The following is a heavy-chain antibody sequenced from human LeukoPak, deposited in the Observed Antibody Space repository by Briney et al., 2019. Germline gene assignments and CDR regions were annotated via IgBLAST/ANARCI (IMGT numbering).Heavy chain of an antibody. CDR1: GFTFSNYG. CDR3: AKEYGYTYGEFDY. D-gene: IGHD5-18*01. Sequence: GGSLRLSCAASGFTFSNYGMSWVRQAPGKGLEWVSAISGSGVSTYYADSVKGRFTISRDNSKNTLYLQMNSLRAEDTAVYYCAKEYGYTYGEFDYWGQGTLVTVSS. V-gene: IGHV3-23*01. J-gene: IGHJ4*02. CDR2: ISGSGVST.